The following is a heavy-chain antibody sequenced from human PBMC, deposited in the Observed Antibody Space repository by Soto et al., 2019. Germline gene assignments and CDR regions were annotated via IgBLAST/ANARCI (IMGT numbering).Heavy chain of an antibody. Sequence: SETLSLTCAVYGGSFSGFYWSWIRQPPGKGLEWIGEINHSGSTNYNPSLKSRVTISVDTSKNQFSLKLSSVTAADTAVYYCARGNGADSSSWYSYYYYYYGMDVWGQGTTVTVSS. CDR1: GGSFSGFY. V-gene: IGHV4-34*01. CDR3: ARGNGADSSSWYSYYYYYYGMDV. D-gene: IGHD6-13*01. CDR2: INHSGST. J-gene: IGHJ6*02.